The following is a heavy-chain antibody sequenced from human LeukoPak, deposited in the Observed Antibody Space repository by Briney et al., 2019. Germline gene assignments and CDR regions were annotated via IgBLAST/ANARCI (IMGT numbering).Heavy chain of an antibody. Sequence: PGGSLRLSCAVSGFTFSDYCMSWIRQAPGKGLEWLSYITSSGTTTYYADSVKGRFTISRDNAKNSLYLQMNSLRAEDTALYYCASRPRIGTPYDYWGQGTLVTVSS. CDR3: ASRPRIGTPYDY. CDR2: ITSSGTTT. V-gene: IGHV3-11*01. J-gene: IGHJ4*02. CDR1: GFTFSDYC. D-gene: IGHD1/OR15-1a*01.